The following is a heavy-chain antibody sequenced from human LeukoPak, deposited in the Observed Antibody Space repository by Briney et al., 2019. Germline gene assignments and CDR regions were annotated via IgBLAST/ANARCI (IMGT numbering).Heavy chain of an antibody. CDR3: AKSGVTPLTDYFDY. D-gene: IGHD4-11*01. J-gene: IGHJ4*02. CDR2: ISYDGSNK. CDR1: GFTFSSYG. V-gene: IGHV3-30*18. Sequence: GGSLRLSCAASGFTFSSYGMHWVRQAPGKGLEWVAGISYDGSNKYYADSVKGRFTISRDNSKNTLYLQMNSLRAEDTAVYYCAKSGVTPLTDYFDYWGQGTLVTVSS.